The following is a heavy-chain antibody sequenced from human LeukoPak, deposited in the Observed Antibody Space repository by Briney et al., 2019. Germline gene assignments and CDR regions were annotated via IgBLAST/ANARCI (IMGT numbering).Heavy chain of an antibody. V-gene: IGHV5-51*01. CDR2: IYPGDSDT. J-gene: IGHJ4*02. CDR1: GYRFTSYW. Sequence: GESLKISCKGSGYRFTSYWIGWVRPMPGKGLEWMGIIYPGDSDTRYSPSFQGQVTISADKSISTAYLQWSSLKASDTAMYYCARRAGAYSHPYDYWGQGTLVTVSS. D-gene: IGHD4/OR15-4a*01. CDR3: ARRAGAYSHPYDY.